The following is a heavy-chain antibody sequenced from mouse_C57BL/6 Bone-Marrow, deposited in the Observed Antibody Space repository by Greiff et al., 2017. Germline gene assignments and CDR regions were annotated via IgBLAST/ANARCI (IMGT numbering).Heavy chain of an antibody. J-gene: IGHJ2*01. V-gene: IGHV5-6*01. D-gene: IGHD2-3*01. CDR2: ISSGGSYT. CDR1: GFTFSSYG. CDR3: ARVYDGYYRDY. Sequence: EVKVVESGGDLVKPGGSLKLSCAASGFTFSSYGMSWVRQTPDKRLEWVATISSGGSYTYYPDSVKGRFTISRDNAKNTLYLQMSSLKSEDTAMYYCARVYDGYYRDYWGQGTTLTVSS.